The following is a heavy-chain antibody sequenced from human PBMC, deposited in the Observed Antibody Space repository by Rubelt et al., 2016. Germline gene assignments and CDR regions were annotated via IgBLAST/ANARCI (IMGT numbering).Heavy chain of an antibody. Sequence: QLQLQESGPGLVKPSETLSLTCTVSGGSISSGGYYWSWIRQHPGKGLEWIGYIYYSGSTYYNPSLKGRVTISVDTSKNQFSLKLSSVTAADTAVYYCARRGYSYQGWFDPWGQGTLVTVSS. D-gene: IGHD5-18*01. CDR2: IYYSGST. V-gene: IGHV4-31*03. CDR1: GGSISSGGYY. CDR3: ARRGYSYQGWFDP. J-gene: IGHJ5*02.